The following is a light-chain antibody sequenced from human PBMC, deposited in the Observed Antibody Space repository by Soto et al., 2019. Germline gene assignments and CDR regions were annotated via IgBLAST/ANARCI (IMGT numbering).Light chain of an antibody. V-gene: IGKV1-27*01. CDR2: AAS. CDR1: QGISNY. Sequence: DIQMTQSPSSLSAFVGDRVTITCRASQGISNYLAWYQQKPGRVPTLLIYAASTLRSGVPSRFSGSGSGTDFTLTISSLQPEDVASYYCQEYKTAPFIFGRGTKVDIK. CDR3: QEYKTAPFI. J-gene: IGKJ3*01.